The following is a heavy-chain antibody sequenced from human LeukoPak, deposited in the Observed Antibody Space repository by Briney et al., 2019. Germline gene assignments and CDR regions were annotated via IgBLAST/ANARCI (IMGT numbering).Heavy chain of an antibody. CDR1: GGSISSSSYY. D-gene: IGHD3-10*01. Sequence: SETLSLICTVSGGSISSSSYYWSWIRQPAGKGLEWIGRIYTSGSTNYNPSLKSRVTMSVDTSKNQFSLKLSSVTAADTAVYYCARSSSGSGSYYIGYYYYYMDVWGKGTTVTISS. CDR3: ARSSSGSGSYYIGYYYYYMDV. J-gene: IGHJ6*03. CDR2: IYTSGST. V-gene: IGHV4-61*02.